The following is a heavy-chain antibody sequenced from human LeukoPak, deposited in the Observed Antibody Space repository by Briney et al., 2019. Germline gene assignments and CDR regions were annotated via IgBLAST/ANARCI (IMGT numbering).Heavy chain of an antibody. Sequence: GGSLRLSCAASGFTFSSYWMSWVRQAPGKGLEWVANIKQDGSEKYYVDSVKGRFTISRDNAKNSLYLQMNSLRAEDTAVYYCARDLPVTGYYYGMDVWGQGTTVTVSS. CDR2: IKQDGSEK. CDR3: ARDLPVTGYYYGMDV. D-gene: IGHD1-1*01. CDR1: GFTFSSYW. J-gene: IGHJ6*02. V-gene: IGHV3-7*03.